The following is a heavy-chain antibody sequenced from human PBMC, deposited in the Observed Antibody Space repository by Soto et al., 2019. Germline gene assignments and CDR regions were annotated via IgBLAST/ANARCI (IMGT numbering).Heavy chain of an antibody. Sequence: QVQLQESGPGLVKPSETLSLTCTVSGDSISRYYWSWIRLSPGKGLEWIGYIYYSGETNYNPSVKSRVTISVDRPKNQCSLKLSSVTAADTAVYYCARDQGGEFLKGSGMDVWGQGTTVTVSS. CDR1: GDSISRYY. J-gene: IGHJ6*02. CDR2: IYYSGET. CDR3: ARDQGGEFLKGSGMDV. V-gene: IGHV4-59*01. D-gene: IGHD3-10*01.